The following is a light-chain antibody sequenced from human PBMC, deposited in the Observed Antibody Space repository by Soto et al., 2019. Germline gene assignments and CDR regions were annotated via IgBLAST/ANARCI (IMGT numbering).Light chain of an antibody. Sequence: SYELTQPPSVSVAPGKTASVTCGGNNIGSKSVHWYQQKPGQAPVLVIYYDSDRPSGIPERFSGSNSGNTATLTISRVEAGDEADYYCQVWDSRGDHVVFGGGTKLTVL. CDR3: QVWDSRGDHVV. CDR1: NIGSKS. J-gene: IGLJ2*01. CDR2: YDS. V-gene: IGLV3-21*04.